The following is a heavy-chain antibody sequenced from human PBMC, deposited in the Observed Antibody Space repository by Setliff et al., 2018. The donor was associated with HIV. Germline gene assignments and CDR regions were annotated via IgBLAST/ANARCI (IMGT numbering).Heavy chain of an antibody. J-gene: IGHJ4*02. CDR2: IYPGGSET. CDR1: GYSFTNYW. D-gene: IGHD2-2*01. Sequence: GESLKISCKASGYSFTNYWIGWVRQMPAKRPEWMGIIYPGGSETVYSPSFQGHITISVDISISTAYLQWSSLKASDTAMYYCATPISITSGSAFDYWGQGTLVTVSS. CDR3: ATPISITSGSAFDY. V-gene: IGHV5-51*01.